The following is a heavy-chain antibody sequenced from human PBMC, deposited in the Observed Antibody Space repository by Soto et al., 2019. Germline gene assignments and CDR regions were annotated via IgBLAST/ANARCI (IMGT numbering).Heavy chain of an antibody. J-gene: IGHJ6*02. D-gene: IGHD2-2*01. V-gene: IGHV3-30*18. CDR1: GFTFSSYG. Sequence: GGSLRLSCAASGFTFSSYGMHWVRQAPGKGLEWVAVISYDGSNKYYADSVKGRFTISRDNSKNTLYLQMNSLRAEDTAVYYCAKEYSPVPAAIYGMDVWGQGTTVTVS. CDR2: ISYDGSNK. CDR3: AKEYSPVPAAIYGMDV.